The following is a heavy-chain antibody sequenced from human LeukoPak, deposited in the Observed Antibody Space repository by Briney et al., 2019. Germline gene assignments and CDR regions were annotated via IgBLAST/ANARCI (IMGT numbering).Heavy chain of an antibody. D-gene: IGHD2-15*01. CDR2: INHSGST. V-gene: IGHV4-34*01. CDR1: GGSFSGYY. J-gene: IGHJ4*02. CDR3: ARKLPYCSGGSCYSFDY. Sequence: SETLSLTCAVYGGSFSGYYWSWIRQPPGKGLEWIGEINHSGSTNYNPSLKSRVTISVDTSKNQFSLKLSSVTAADTAVYYCARKLPYCSGGSCYSFDYWGQGTLVTVSS.